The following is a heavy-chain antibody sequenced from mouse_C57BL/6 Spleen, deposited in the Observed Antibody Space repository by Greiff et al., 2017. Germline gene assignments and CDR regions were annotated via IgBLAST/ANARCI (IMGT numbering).Heavy chain of an antibody. D-gene: IGHD1-1*01. Sequence: EVQLQQSGPELVKPGASVKISCKASGYTFTDYYMNWVKQSHGKSLEWIGDINPNNGGTSYNQKFKGKATLTVDKSSSTAYMELRSLTSEDSAVYYCARLITTVVAYYFDYWGQGTTLTVSS. CDR2: INPNNGGT. CDR1: GYTFTDYY. CDR3: ARLITTVVAYYFDY. J-gene: IGHJ2*01. V-gene: IGHV1-26*01.